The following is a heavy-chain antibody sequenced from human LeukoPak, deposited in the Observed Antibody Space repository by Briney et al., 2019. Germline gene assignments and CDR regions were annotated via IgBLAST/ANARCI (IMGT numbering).Heavy chain of an antibody. Sequence: GGSVRVSCKASGYTFTGYYMHWVRQAPGQGLEWMGWINPNSGGTNYAQKFQGRVTMTRDTSISTAYMELSRLRSDDTAVYYCARGWIVVVPPAIGSYWFDPWGQGTLVTVSS. CDR2: INPNSGGT. J-gene: IGHJ5*02. CDR1: GYTFTGYY. CDR3: ARGWIVVVPPAIGSYWFDP. V-gene: IGHV1-2*02. D-gene: IGHD2-2*01.